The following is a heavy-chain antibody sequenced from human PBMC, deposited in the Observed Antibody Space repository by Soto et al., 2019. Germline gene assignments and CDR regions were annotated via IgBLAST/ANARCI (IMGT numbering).Heavy chain of an antibody. J-gene: IGHJ3*02. Sequence: GESLKISCKGSGYSFTSYWIGWVRQMPGKGLEWMGIIYPGDSDTRYSPSFQGQVTISADKSISTAYLQWSSLRSEDTAVYYCARGPIYRPFTGGLRAHDAFDIWGQGTMVTVSS. V-gene: IGHV5-51*01. D-gene: IGHD3-16*01. CDR1: GYSFTSYW. CDR3: ARGPIYRPFTGGLRAHDAFDI. CDR2: IYPGDSDT.